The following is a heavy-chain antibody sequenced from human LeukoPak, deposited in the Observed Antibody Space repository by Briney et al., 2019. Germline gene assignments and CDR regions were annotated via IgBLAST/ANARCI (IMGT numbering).Heavy chain of an antibody. CDR3: AKDAGSSSRRFDY. J-gene: IGHJ4*02. CDR1: GFTFSSYG. Sequence: GGSLRLSCAASGFTFSSYGMHWVRQAPGKGLEWVAFIRYDGSNKYYADSVKGRFTISRDNSKNTLYLQMNSLRAEDTAVYYCAKDAGSSSRRFDYWGQGTLVTVSS. D-gene: IGHD6-6*01. V-gene: IGHV3-30*02. CDR2: IRYDGSNK.